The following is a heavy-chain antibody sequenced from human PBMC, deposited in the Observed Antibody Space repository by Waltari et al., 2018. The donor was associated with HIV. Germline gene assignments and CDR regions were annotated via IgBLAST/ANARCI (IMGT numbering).Heavy chain of an antibody. Sequence: QVQLVESGGGVVQPGGSLRLSCAAPGFTLRHFAFPWVRQAPGKGLEWVALISYGGRNKVYADSVKGRFTISRDNSKNTLYLQMNSLRAEDTAVYYCARDGHFYDSRPLDYWGQGTLVTVSS. CDR2: ISYGGRNK. CDR3: ARDGHFYDSRPLDY. V-gene: IGHV3-30*04. D-gene: IGHD3-22*01. CDR1: GFTLRHFA. J-gene: IGHJ4*02.